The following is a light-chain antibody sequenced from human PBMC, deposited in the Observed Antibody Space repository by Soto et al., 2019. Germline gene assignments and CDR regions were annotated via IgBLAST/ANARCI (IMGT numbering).Light chain of an antibody. V-gene: IGKV1-5*03. CDR1: QSISSW. CDR3: QQYNSYSRT. J-gene: IGKJ1*01. CDR2: KAS. Sequence: DIQMTQSPSTLSASVGDRVTITCRASQSISSWLAWYQQKPGKAPKLLIYKASSLESGVPSRFSCSGSWTEFTLTISSLQPDDFATDYCQQYNSYSRTFGQGPKVEIK.